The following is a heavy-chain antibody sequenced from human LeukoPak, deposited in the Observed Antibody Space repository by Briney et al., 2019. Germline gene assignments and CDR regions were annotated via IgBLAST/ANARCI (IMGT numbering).Heavy chain of an antibody. J-gene: IGHJ4*02. CDR3: AAGRRYCSSTSCYRFDY. V-gene: IGHV5-51*01. Sequence: GESLKISCKGSGYSFTSYWIGWVRQMPGKGLEWMGIIYPGDSDTRYSPSFQGQVTISADKSISTAYLQWSSLKASDTAMYYCAAGRRYCSSTSCYRFDYWGQGTLVTVSS. D-gene: IGHD2-2*01. CDR1: GYSFTSYW. CDR2: IYPGDSDT.